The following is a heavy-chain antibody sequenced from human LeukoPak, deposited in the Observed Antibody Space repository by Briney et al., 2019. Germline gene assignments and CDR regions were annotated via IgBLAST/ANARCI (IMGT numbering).Heavy chain of an antibody. CDR3: ARVWGSDCSGGSCPTAFDI. Sequence: PSETLSLTCTVSGGSISSGDYYWSWIRQPPGKGLEWIGYIYDSGSTYYNPSLESRVTISVDTSKNQFSLKLSSVTAADTAVYYCARVWGSDCSGGSCPTAFDIWGQGTMVTVSS. D-gene: IGHD2-15*01. J-gene: IGHJ3*02. CDR1: GGSISSGDYY. CDR2: IYDSGST. V-gene: IGHV4-30-4*01.